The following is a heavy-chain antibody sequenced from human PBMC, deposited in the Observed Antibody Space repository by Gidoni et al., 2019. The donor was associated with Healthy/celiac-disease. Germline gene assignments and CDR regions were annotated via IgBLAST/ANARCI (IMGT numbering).Heavy chain of an antibody. CDR1: GVNLSRDA. V-gene: IGHV3-23*01. CDR3: AKDLVPAAILYGMDV. CDR2: ISGSGGST. D-gene: IGHD2-2*01. J-gene: IGHJ6*02. Sequence: EVPLLESGGGLVQPGGSLGLSCADSGVNLSRDAMSWVRQAPGKGLALVSAISGSGGSTYYADSVKGRFTISRDNSKNTLYLQMNSLRAEDTAVYYCAKDLVPAAILYGMDVWGQGTTVTVSS.